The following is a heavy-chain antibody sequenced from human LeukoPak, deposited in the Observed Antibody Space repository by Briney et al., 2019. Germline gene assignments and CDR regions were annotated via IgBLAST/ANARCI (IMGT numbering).Heavy chain of an antibody. V-gene: IGHV1-2*02. CDR3: ARVATTLGYCSGGSCVDDAFDI. Sequence: ASVKVSCKASGYTFTVYYMHWVRQAPGQGLEWMGWINPNSGGTNYAQKFQGRVTMTRDTSISTAYMELSRLRSDDTAVYYCARVATTLGYCSGGSCVDDAFDIWGQGTMVTVSS. D-gene: IGHD2-15*01. CDR1: GYTFTVYY. J-gene: IGHJ3*02. CDR2: INPNSGGT.